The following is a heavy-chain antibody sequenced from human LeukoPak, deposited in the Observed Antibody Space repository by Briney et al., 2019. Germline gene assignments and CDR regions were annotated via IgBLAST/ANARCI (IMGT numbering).Heavy chain of an antibody. CDR1: GDSVSSNSAA. J-gene: IGHJ5*01. CDR3: SRGTHWFDS. D-gene: IGHD1-7*01. V-gene: IGHV6-1*01. Sequence: SQTLSLTCAISGDSVSSNSAAWNWNRQSPSRGLEWLGRTYYRSNWYNDYAVSVSSRITVNPDTSKNQFSLQLNSVTPEDTAVYYCSRGTHWFDSWGQGTLVTVSS. CDR2: TYYRSNWYN.